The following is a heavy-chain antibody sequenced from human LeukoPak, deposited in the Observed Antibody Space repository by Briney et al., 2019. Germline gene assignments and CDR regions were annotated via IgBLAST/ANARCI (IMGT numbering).Heavy chain of an antibody. V-gene: IGHV4-39*07. J-gene: IGHJ6*03. Sequence: SETLSLTCTVSGGSISSSSYYWGWIRQPPGKGLEWIGSIYYSGSTYYNPSLKSRVTISVDTSKNQFSLKLSSVTAADTAVYYCARDNLGIAAAGADYYYYYYMDVWGKGTTVTVSS. D-gene: IGHD6-13*01. CDR2: IYYSGST. CDR3: ARDNLGIAAAGADYYYYYYMDV. CDR1: GGSISSSSYY.